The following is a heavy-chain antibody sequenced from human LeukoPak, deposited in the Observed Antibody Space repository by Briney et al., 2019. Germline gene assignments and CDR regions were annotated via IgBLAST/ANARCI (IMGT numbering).Heavy chain of an antibody. J-gene: IGHJ4*02. D-gene: IGHD3-22*01. Sequence: GGSLRLSCAASGFTFRNHWMHWVRQTPGKGLVWVSRISSDGSSTTYADSVKGRFTISRDNAKNTLYLQMNNLRAEDTAMYYCAKDRYYDSSGYYSPLFDYWGQGTLVTVSS. CDR1: GFTFRNHW. V-gene: IGHV3-74*03. CDR3: AKDRYYDSSGYYSPLFDY. CDR2: ISSDGSST.